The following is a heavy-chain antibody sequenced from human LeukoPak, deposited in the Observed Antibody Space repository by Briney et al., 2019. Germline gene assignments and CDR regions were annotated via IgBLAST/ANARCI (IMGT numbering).Heavy chain of an antibody. V-gene: IGHV3-48*03. CDR3: ARDLSGYGDYFLDS. CDR2: ISSSANTV. CDR1: GFTFSSYE. J-gene: IGHJ4*02. D-gene: IGHD4-17*01. Sequence: GGSLRLSCAASGFTFSSYELTWVRQAPGQGLEWVSFISSSANTVYYADSVKGRFVISRDNAKNLLFLQMNSLRVEDTATYYCARDLSGYGDYFLDSWGQGTLVTV.